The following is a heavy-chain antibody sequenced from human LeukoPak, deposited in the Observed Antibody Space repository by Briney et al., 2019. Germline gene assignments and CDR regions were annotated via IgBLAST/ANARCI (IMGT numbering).Heavy chain of an antibody. CDR3: ARARYSYGYSDY. D-gene: IGHD5-18*01. Sequence: LRLSCAASGFTFSSYGMSWVRQHPGKGLEWIGYIYYSGSTYYNPSLKSRVTISVDTSKNQFSLKLSSVTAADTAVYYCARARYSYGYSDYWGQGTLVTVSS. CDR2: IYYSGST. V-gene: IGHV4-31*02. CDR1: GFTFSSYG. J-gene: IGHJ4*02.